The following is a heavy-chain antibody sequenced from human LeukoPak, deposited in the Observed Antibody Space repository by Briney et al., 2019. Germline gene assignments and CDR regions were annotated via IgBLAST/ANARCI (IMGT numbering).Heavy chain of an antibody. CDR2: IRSSGTTT. J-gene: IGHJ4*02. V-gene: IGHV3-48*01. CDR1: GFTFSTYS. D-gene: IGHD3-10*01. CDR3: AKEGYYGSGSFPDS. Sequence: GGSLRLSCAASGFTFSTYSMNWVRQAPGKGLEWLSYIRSSGTTTYYADSVKGRFTISRDNSKSTLYLQMNSLRAEDTAVYYCAKEGYYGSGSFPDSWGQGTLVTVSS.